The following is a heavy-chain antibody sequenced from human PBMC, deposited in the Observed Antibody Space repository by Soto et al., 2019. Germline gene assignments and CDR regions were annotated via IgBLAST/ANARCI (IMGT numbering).Heavy chain of an antibody. D-gene: IGHD3-10*01. CDR2: IYYSGST. CDR1: GGSISSGDYY. CDR3: ARDSPNYYGSGSYRANAFDI. Sequence: PSETLSLTCTVSGGSISSGDYYWSWTRQPPGKGLEWIGYIYYSGSTYYNPSLKSRVTISVDTSKNQFSLKLSSVTAADTAVYYCARDSPNYYGSGSYRANAFDIWGQGTMVTVSS. V-gene: IGHV4-30-4*01. J-gene: IGHJ3*02.